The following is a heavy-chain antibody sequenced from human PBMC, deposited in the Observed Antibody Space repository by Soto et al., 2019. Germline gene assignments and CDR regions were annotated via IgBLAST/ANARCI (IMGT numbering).Heavy chain of an antibody. CDR3: ARGLTKSSGRGGICDF. CDR1: GYRFTGYY. V-gene: IGHV1-2*02. D-gene: IGHD3-22*01. J-gene: IGHJ4*02. CDR2: VKPNNGDT. Sequence: QVQLVQSGAEVRKPGASVKVSCRASGYRFTGYYIHWVRQAPGQGLEWMGWVKPNNGDTDDAQKFRGRVTLTGDTSISTAYMELYRLRSDYTAVYYCARGLTKSSGRGGICDFWGQGTLVTVSS.